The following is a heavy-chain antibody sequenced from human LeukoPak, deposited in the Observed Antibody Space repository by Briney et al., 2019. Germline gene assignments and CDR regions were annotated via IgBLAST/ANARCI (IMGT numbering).Heavy chain of an antibody. D-gene: IGHD3-22*01. V-gene: IGHV3-64*01. CDR3: ARSGYYDSSGYFFDY. J-gene: IGHJ4*02. CDR1: GFTFSSYA. CDR2: ISSNGGST. Sequence: PGGSLRLSCAASGFTFSSYAMHWVRQAPGKGLEYVSAISSNGGSTYYANSVKGRFTISRDNSKNTLYLQMGSLRAEDMAVYYCARSGYYDSSGYFFDYWGQGTLVTVSS.